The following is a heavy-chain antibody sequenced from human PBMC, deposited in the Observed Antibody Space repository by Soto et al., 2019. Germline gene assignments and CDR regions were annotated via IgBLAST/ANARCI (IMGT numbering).Heavy chain of an antibody. D-gene: IGHD3-3*01. CDR2: INSDGSST. CDR3: ARDETQTFRSFVHYYGVDV. J-gene: IGHJ6*02. V-gene: IGHV3-74*01. CDR1: GFTFRSYW. Sequence: GGSLRLSCAASGFTFRSYWMHWVRQAPGKGLVWVSHINSDGSSTNYAESVKGRFTISRDNAKNTLYLQMNSLRTEDTAVYYCARDETQTFRSFVHYYGVDVWGQGTTVTVSS.